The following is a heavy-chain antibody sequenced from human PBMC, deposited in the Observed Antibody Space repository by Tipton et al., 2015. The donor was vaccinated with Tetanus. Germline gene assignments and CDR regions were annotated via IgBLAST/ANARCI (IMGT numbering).Heavy chain of an antibody. CDR2: IYYSGTT. D-gene: IGHD6-19*01. J-gene: IGHJ4*02. CDR1: GGPVSSSNW. CDR3: ARGSGWADF. V-gene: IGHV4-4*02. Sequence: TLSLTCDVSGGPVSSSNWWSWVRQAPGKGLEWIGEIYYSGTTNYNPSLKSRVTISTDKSKNQVSLTLSSVTAADTAVHYCARGSGWADFWGQGTQVTVSS.